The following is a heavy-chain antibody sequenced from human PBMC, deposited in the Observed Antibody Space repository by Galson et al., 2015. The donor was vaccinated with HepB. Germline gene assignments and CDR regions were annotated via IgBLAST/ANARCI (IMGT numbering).Heavy chain of an antibody. Sequence: SLRLSCAASGFTFSSYSMNWVRQAPGKGLEWVSSISSSTRYIYYADSVKGRFAISRDDAKNSLYLQMNSLRAEDTAVYYCARDTGQLVERHYYYGMDVWGQGATVTVSS. J-gene: IGHJ6*02. CDR2: ISSSTRYI. CDR1: GFTFSSYS. D-gene: IGHD6-6*01. CDR3: ARDTGQLVERHYYYGMDV. V-gene: IGHV3-21*01.